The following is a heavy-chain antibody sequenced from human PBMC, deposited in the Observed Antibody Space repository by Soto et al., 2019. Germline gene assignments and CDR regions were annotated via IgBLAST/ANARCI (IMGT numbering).Heavy chain of an antibody. CDR1: GLNFGDYA. D-gene: IGHD3-22*01. CDR2: ISGDGRVT. CDR3: ARARSFDGYVKEACDN. Sequence: QVQPVESGGGVVQPGVSLRLSCAASGLNFGDYAMHWVRQAPGKGLEWVAVISGDGRVTFYTDSVKGRFIISRDNSKSTLYLQLNSLRAEDTAVYYCARARSFDGYVKEACDNWGQGILVSVSS. J-gene: IGHJ4*02. V-gene: IGHV3-30-3*01.